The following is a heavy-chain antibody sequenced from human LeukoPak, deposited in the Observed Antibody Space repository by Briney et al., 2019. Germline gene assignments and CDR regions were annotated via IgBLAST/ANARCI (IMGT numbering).Heavy chain of an antibody. Sequence: SETLSLTCAVYGGSFSGYYWSWIRQPPGKGLEWIGEINHSGSTNYNPSLKSRVTISVDTSKNQFSLKLSSVTAADTAVYYCARGRGSSGWPFDYWGQGTLVAVSS. CDR2: INHSGST. CDR3: ARGRGSSGWPFDY. J-gene: IGHJ4*02. CDR1: GGSFSGYY. V-gene: IGHV4-34*01. D-gene: IGHD6-19*01.